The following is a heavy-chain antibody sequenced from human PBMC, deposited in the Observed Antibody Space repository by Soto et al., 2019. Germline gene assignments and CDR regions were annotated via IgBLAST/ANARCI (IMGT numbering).Heavy chain of an antibody. J-gene: IGHJ6*02. Sequence: GGSLRLSCVVSGFTFNNYAMNWVRLAPGKGLEWVSSISDSGGSTYYADSVKGRFTISRDNSKNTLYLQMNSLRAEDTAVYYCAKGRASGGLYGMDVWGQGTKVTVSS. D-gene: IGHD2-15*01. CDR1: GFTFNNYA. V-gene: IGHV3-23*01. CDR2: ISDSGGST. CDR3: AKGRASGGLYGMDV.